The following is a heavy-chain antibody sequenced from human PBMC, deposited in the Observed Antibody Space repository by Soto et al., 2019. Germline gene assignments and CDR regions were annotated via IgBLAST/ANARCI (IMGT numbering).Heavy chain of an antibody. D-gene: IGHD2-2*01. Sequence: GGSLRLSCAASGFTFSSYWMSWVRQAPGKGLEWVANIKQDGSEKYYVDSVKGRFTISRDNAKNSLYLQMNSLRAEDTAVYYCARVEDIVVVPAAKGYDFDYWGQGTLVTV. CDR1: GFTFSSYW. CDR2: IKQDGSEK. V-gene: IGHV3-7*04. CDR3: ARVEDIVVVPAAKGYDFDY. J-gene: IGHJ4*02.